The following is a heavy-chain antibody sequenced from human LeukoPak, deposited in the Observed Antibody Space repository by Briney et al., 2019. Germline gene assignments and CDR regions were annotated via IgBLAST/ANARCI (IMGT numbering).Heavy chain of an antibody. Sequence: ASVKVSCKASGYTFTSYGISWVRQAPGQGLEWMGWISAYNGNTNYAQKLQGRVTMTTDTSTSTAYMELRSQRSDDTAVYYCAGVWWFGDPLGLDAFDIWGQGTMVTVSS. J-gene: IGHJ3*02. D-gene: IGHD3-10*01. CDR3: AGVWWFGDPLGLDAFDI. CDR1: GYTFTSYG. CDR2: ISAYNGNT. V-gene: IGHV1-18*01.